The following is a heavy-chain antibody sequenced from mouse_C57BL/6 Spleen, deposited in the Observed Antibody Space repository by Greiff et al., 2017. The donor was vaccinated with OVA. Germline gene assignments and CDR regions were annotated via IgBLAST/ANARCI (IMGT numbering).Heavy chain of an antibody. CDR3: ARDAYYGSDY. J-gene: IGHJ2*01. CDR1: GYSITSGYY. V-gene: IGHV3-6*01. CDR2: ISYDGSN. Sequence: DVQLQESGPGLVKPSQSLSLTCSVTGYSITSGYYWNWIRQFPGNKLEWMGYISYDGSNNYNPSLKNRISITRDTSKNQFFLKLNSVTTEDTATYYCARDAYYGSDYWGQGTTLTVSS. D-gene: IGHD1-1*01.